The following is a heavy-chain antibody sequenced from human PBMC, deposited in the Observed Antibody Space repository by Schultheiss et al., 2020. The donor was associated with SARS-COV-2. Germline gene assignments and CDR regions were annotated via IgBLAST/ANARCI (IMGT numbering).Heavy chain of an antibody. J-gene: IGHJ2*01. CDR3: ARQKDAAAGNPPGALAWYFDL. D-gene: IGHD6-13*01. V-gene: IGHV3-48*04. CDR2: ISSGGSTI. CDR1: AFIFRTYN. Sequence: GGSLRLSCAASAFIFRTYNMNWVRQAPGKGLDWVSYISSGGSTIYYADSVKGRFTISRDNAKNSLYLQMNSLRAEDTAVYYCARQKDAAAGNPPGALAWYFDLWGRGTLVTVSS.